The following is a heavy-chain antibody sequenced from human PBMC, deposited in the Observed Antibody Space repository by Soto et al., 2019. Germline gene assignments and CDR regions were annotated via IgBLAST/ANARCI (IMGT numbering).Heavy chain of an antibody. V-gene: IGHV5-51*01. CDR3: APRVQDRGKYNYGRDV. CDR1: GYSFTSYW. CDR2: IYPGDSDT. J-gene: IGHJ6*02. D-gene: IGHD1-1*01. Sequence: PRESLKISCKGSGYSFTSYWIGWVRQMPGKGLEWMGIIYPGDSDTRYSPSFQGQVTISADKSISTAYLQWSSLKASDTAMYYWAPRVQDRGKYNYGRDVWGQGTTFPVSS.